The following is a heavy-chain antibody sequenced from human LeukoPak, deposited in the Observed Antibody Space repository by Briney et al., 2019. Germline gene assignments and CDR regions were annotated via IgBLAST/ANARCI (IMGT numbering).Heavy chain of an antibody. CDR3: ASHDFWSGYPPHEYFQH. Sequence: ASETLSLTCTVSGGSISSYYWSWIRQPAGKGLEWIGRIYTSGSTNYNPSLKSRVTMSVDTSKNQFSLKLSSVTAADTAVYYCASHDFWSGYPPHEYFQHWGQGTLVTVSS. CDR1: GGSISSYY. D-gene: IGHD3-3*01. J-gene: IGHJ1*01. V-gene: IGHV4-4*07. CDR2: IYTSGST.